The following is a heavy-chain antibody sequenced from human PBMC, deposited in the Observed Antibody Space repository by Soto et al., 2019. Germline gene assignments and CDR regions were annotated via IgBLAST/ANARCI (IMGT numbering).Heavy chain of an antibody. CDR2: IYYSGST. D-gene: IGHD5-12*01. CDR1: GGSISSGGYY. J-gene: IGHJ4*02. V-gene: IGHV4-31*03. Sequence: QVQLQESGPGLVKPSQTLSLTCTVSGGSISSGGYYWSWIRQHPGKGLEWIGYIYYSGSTYYNPSLMSRVTISVDTSKNQCSLKLISVTAADTALYYCASTRREWLRFYDYWGQGTLVTVSS. CDR3: ASTRREWLRFYDY.